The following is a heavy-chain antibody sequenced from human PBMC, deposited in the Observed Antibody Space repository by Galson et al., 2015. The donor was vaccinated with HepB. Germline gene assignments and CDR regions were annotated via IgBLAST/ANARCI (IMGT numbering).Heavy chain of an antibody. J-gene: IGHJ4*02. CDR2: INHSGST. V-gene: IGHV4-34*01. CDR1: GGSFSGYY. CDR3: ARRSGSSARMFDY. D-gene: IGHD6-6*01. Sequence: LSLTCAVYGGSFSGYYWSWIRQPPGKGLEWIGEINHSGSTNYNPSLKSRVTISVDTSKNQFSLKLSSVTAADTAVYYCARRSGSSARMFDYWGQGTLVTVSS.